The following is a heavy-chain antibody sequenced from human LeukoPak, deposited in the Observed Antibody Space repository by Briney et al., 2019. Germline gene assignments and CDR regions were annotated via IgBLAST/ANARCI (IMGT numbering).Heavy chain of an antibody. CDR1: GYTFTSFG. CDR2: ISAYNGNT. V-gene: IGHV1-18*01. CDR3: ARITYYYYMDV. J-gene: IGHJ6*03. Sequence: ASVKVSCKASGYTFTSFGISWVRQAPGQGLEWMGWISAYNGNTNYAQKLQDRVSLTTDTSTSTAYMELRSLRSDDTAVYYCARITYYYYMDVWGKGTTVTVSS. D-gene: IGHD1-14*01.